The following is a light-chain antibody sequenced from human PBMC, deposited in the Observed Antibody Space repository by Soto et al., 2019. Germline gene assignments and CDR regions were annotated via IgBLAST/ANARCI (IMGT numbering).Light chain of an antibody. Sequence: QAVMTQPPSVSAAPGQKVTISCSGSSSNIGGNSVSWYPQLPGTAPKLLMDDDNKRPSGIPDRFAGSKSGTSATLGITGFKTGDEADYYCGSWDSSLSAYVFGTGTKVPVL. CDR3: GSWDSSLSAYV. CDR1: SSNIGGNS. J-gene: IGLJ1*01. V-gene: IGLV1-51*01. CDR2: DDN.